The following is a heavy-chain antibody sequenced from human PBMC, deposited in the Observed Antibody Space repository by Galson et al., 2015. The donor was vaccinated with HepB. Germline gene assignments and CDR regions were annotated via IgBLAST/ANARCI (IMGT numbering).Heavy chain of an antibody. V-gene: IGHV1-18*01. D-gene: IGHD2-2*01. CDR1: GYTFPTYG. CDR3: TRDWAPPCSSSGCHLMDV. CDR2: ISPYNGST. J-gene: IGHJ6*03. Sequence: SVKVSCKASGYTFPTYGISWVRQAPGQGLEWMGWISPYNGSTNYAQKLQGRVTLSTDTSTATAYMELRSLRSDDTAVYYCTRDWAPPCSSSGCHLMDVWGKGTTVTVSS.